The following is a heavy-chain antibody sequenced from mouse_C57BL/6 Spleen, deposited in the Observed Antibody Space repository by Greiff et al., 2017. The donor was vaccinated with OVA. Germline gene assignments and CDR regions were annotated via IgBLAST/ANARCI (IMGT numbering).Heavy chain of an antibody. CDR2: ISGGGGNT. D-gene: IGHD1-1*02. CDR1: GFTFSSYT. Sequence: EVQGVESGGGLVKPGGSLKLSCAASGFTFSSYTMSWVRQTPEKRLEWVATISGGGGNTYYPDSVKGRFTISRDNAKNTLYLQMSSLRSEDTALYYCAGGYGFDDWGQGTTLTVSS. V-gene: IGHV5-9*01. CDR3: AGGYGFDD. J-gene: IGHJ2*01.